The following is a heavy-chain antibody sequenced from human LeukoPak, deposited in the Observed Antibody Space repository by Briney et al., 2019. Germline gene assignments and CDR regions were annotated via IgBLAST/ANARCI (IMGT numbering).Heavy chain of an antibody. V-gene: IGHV1-69*04. J-gene: IGHJ4*02. D-gene: IGHD2-2*01. CDR1: GGTFSSYA. CDR2: IIPILGIA. Sequence: SVKVSCKASGGTFSSYAISWVRQAPGQGLEWMGRIIPILGIANYAQKFQGRVTITADKSTSTAYMELSSLRSEDTSVYYCARGPIVVVPAAIYFDYWGQGTLVTVSS. CDR3: ARGPIVVVPAAIYFDY.